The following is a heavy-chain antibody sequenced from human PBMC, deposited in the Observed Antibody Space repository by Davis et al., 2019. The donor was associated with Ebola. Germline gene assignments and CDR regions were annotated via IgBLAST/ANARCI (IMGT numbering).Heavy chain of an antibody. V-gene: IGHV3-11*06. D-gene: IGHD2-21*02. Sequence: PGGSLRLSCAASGFTFSDYYMSWIRQAPGKGLEWVSYISSSSSYTNYADSVKGRFTISRDNAKNSLYLQMNSLRAEDTAVYYCARELAYCGGDCYSGDYYYYGMDVWGQGTTVTVSS. CDR2: ISSSSSYT. CDR3: ARELAYCGGDCYSGDYYYYGMDV. CDR1: GFTFSDYY. J-gene: IGHJ6*02.